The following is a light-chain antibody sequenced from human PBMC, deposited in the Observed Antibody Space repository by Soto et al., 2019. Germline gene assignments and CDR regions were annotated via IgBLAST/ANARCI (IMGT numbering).Light chain of an antibody. V-gene: IGKV3-11*01. Sequence: EIVLTQSPATLSLSPGERATLSCRASQSVSSYLAWYQQKPGQAPRLLIYDASNRATGIPARFSGSGSGTDFTLTISSLEPEDFAVYSCQQRSNWPPMITFGQGTRLEIK. J-gene: IGKJ5*01. CDR2: DAS. CDR1: QSVSSY. CDR3: QQRSNWPPMIT.